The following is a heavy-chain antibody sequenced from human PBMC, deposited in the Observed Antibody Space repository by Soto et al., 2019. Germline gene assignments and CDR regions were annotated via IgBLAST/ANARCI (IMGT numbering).Heavy chain of an antibody. CDR3: TPWRREKSSTSVNCYGYRAY. D-gene: IGHD5-12*01. V-gene: IGHV3-15*02. J-gene: IGHJ4*02. CDR1: GFTFNSAW. Sequence: EVPLVESGGALVKPGESLTLSCAASGFTFNSAWMTWVRQAPGKGLEWVGRIKSWTDGGRVDTAAPVKGSFTISRDDSKNTFYLQKNNLKSQDIADYYFTPWRREKSSTSVNCYGYRAYWGQGTLVTVSS. CDR2: IKSWTDGGRV.